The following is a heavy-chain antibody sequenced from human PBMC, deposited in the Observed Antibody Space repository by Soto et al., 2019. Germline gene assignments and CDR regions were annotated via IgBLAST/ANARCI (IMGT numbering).Heavy chain of an antibody. D-gene: IGHD2-2*02. Sequence: QVQLQESGPGLVKPSQTLSLTCTVSGGSISSGGYYWSWIRQHPGKGLEWIGYIYYSGSTYYNPSLKSRVTMSVDTSKNQFPLKLSSVTAADTAVYYCAGYCSSTSCYTGTDYWGQGTLVTVSS. CDR1: GGSISSGGYY. CDR3: AGYCSSTSCYTGTDY. J-gene: IGHJ4*02. CDR2: IYYSGST. V-gene: IGHV4-31*03.